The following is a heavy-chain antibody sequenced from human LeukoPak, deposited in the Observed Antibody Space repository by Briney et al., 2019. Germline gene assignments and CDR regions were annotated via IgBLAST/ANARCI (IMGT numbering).Heavy chain of an antibody. V-gene: IGHV1-69*13. Sequence: ASVKVSCTASGGTFSSYAISWVRQAPGQGLEWMGGIIPIFGTANYAQKFQGRVTITADESTSTAYMELSSLRSEDTAVYYCATSSSGYYAPDYWGQGTLVTVSS. CDR2: IIPIFGTA. CDR1: GGTFSSYA. D-gene: IGHD3-22*01. J-gene: IGHJ4*02. CDR3: ATSSSGYYAPDY.